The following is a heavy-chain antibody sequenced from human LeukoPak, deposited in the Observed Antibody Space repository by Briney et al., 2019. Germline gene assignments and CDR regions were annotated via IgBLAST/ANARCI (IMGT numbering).Heavy chain of an antibody. CDR1: GFIFSHHG. J-gene: IGHJ4*01. CDR3: ARDAQRGFDYSNSLKY. CDR2: IWSDGTNR. Sequence: GGSLRLSCAASGFIFSHHGMHWVRQAPGKGLEWVAGIWSDGTNRFYVDSVKGRFTISRDNSQSTVFLQMNSLRVNDTAIYYCARDAQRGFDYSNSLKYWGHGTLVTVSS. V-gene: IGHV3-33*01. D-gene: IGHD4-11*01.